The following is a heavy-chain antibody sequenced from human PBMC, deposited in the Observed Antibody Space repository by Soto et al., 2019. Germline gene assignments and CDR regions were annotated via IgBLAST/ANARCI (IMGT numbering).Heavy chain of an antibody. D-gene: IGHD2-21*02. J-gene: IGHJ5*02. CDR1: GGSISSSSYF. Sequence: QLQLQESGPGLVKPSETLSLTCSVSGGSISSSSYFWGWIRQPPGKGLEWIGSIYYSGSTYYNPSLKSRVPVSVDTSQNQFSLTLSSVTAADTAVYYCARHPSDFWFDPWGQGTLVTVSS. CDR2: IYYSGST. V-gene: IGHV4-39*01. CDR3: ARHPSDFWFDP.